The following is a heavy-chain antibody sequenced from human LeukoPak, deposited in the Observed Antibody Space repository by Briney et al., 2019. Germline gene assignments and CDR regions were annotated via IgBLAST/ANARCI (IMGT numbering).Heavy chain of an antibody. V-gene: IGHV4-59*08. D-gene: IGHD3-9*01. CDR1: GGSISSYY. CDR3: ARLRYFGWLYAFDI. Sequence: SETLSLTCTVSGGSISSYYWSWIRQPPGKGLEWIGYIYYSGSTNYNPSLKSRVTISVDTSKNQFSLKLSSVTAADTAVYYCARLRYFGWLYAFDIWGQGTMVTVSS. CDR2: IYYSGST. J-gene: IGHJ3*02.